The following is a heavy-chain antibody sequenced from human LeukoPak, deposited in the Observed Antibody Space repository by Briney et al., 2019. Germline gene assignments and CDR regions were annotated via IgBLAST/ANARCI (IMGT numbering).Heavy chain of an antibody. CDR1: GYSIGSGYY. Sequence: SETLSLTCAVSGYSIGSGYYWGWIRQPPGKGLEWIGNAFHSGTTFYNPSLKSRVTISVDTSKNQFSLKLRSVTAADTAVYYCARGLLGLSIDYWGQGTLVTVSS. J-gene: IGHJ4*02. D-gene: IGHD2/OR15-2a*01. CDR3: ARGLLGLSIDY. CDR2: AFHSGTT. V-gene: IGHV4-38-2*01.